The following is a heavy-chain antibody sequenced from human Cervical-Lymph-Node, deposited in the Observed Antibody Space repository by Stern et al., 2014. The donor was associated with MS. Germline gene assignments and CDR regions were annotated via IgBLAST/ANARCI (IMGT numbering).Heavy chain of an antibody. V-gene: IGHV1-18*01. D-gene: IGHD5-18*01. CDR1: GDTFGTYG. CDR3: AIMGTNGIDV. J-gene: IGHJ6*02. CDR2: ISGYKGNT. Sequence: QVQLVQSGTEVKKPGASVKVSCKASGDTFGTYGVNWVRQAPGQRLEWLGWISGYKGNTNYAQRLQGRVTLTTDTSTTTAYMELRSLRSGDTAVYYCAIMGTNGIDVWGQGTTVTVSS.